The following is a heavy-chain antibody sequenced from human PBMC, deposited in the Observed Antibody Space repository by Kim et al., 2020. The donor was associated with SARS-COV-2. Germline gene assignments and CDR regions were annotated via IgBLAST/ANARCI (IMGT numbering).Heavy chain of an antibody. V-gene: IGHV3-11*06. CDR2: ISSSSSYT. J-gene: IGHJ6*02. CDR1: GFTFSDYY. CDR3: ARVTVAGYYYYYYGMDV. D-gene: IGHD6-19*01. Sequence: GGSLRLSCAASGFTFSDYYMSWIRQAPGKGLEWVSYISSSSSYTNYADSVNGRFTISRDNAKNSLYLQMNSLRAEDTAVYYCARVTVAGYYYYYYGMDVWGQGTTVTVSS.